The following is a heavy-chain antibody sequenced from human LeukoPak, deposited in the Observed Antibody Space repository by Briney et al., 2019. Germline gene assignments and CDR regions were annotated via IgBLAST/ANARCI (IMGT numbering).Heavy chain of an antibody. V-gene: IGHV3-21*01. CDR1: GFTFDEYG. Sequence: PGGSLRLSCAASGFTFDEYGMSWVRQAPGKGLEWVSYISGGSSFTYYVDSVKGRFTISRDNAKNSLYLQMNSLRAEDTAVYYCARDLGYSSGPNYWGQGTRVTVSS. CDR2: ISGGSSFT. J-gene: IGHJ4*02. D-gene: IGHD6-19*01. CDR3: ARDLGYSSGPNY.